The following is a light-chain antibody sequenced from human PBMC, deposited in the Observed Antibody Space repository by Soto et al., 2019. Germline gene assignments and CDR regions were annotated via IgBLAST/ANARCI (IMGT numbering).Light chain of an antibody. Sequence: SYELTQPPSVSVSPGQTASISCSGDKLGERFACWYQQKPGQSPVMVIYQDTKRPSGIPERFSGSNSGNTATLTISGTQALDEADYCCQAWDSSTGVVFGGGTKLTVL. J-gene: IGLJ2*01. V-gene: IGLV3-1*01. CDR3: QAWDSSTGVV. CDR1: KLGERF. CDR2: QDT.